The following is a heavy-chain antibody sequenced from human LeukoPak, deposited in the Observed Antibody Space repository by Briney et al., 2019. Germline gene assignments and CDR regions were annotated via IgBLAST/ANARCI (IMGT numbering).Heavy chain of an antibody. J-gene: IGHJ3*02. Sequence: SETLSLTCTVSGGAIGSYYWSWIRKPPGKGLEWIGYIYDSGSTNYNPSLKSRVTISVDTSKNQFSLKLSSVTAADTAVYYCARESTGAFDIWGQGTMVTVSS. CDR3: ARESTGAFDI. D-gene: IGHD5/OR15-5a*01. CDR1: GGAIGSYY. V-gene: IGHV4-59*01. CDR2: IYDSGST.